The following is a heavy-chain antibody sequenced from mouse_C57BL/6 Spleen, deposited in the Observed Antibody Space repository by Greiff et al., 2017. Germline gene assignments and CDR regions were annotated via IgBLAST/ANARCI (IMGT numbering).Heavy chain of an antibody. V-gene: IGHV5-16*01. D-gene: IGHD1-1*02. CDR2: INYDGSST. Sequence: EVKLMESEGGLVQPGSSMKLSCTASGFTFSDYYMAWVRQVPEKGLEWVANINYDGSSTYYLDSLKSRFIISRDNAKNILYLQMSSLKSEDTATYYCARDQGGFFDDWGQGTTLTVAS. CDR1: GFTFSDYY. J-gene: IGHJ2*01. CDR3: ARDQGGFFDD.